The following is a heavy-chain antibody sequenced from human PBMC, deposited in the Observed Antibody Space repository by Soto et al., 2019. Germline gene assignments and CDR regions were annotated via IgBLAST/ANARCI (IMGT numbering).Heavy chain of an antibody. D-gene: IGHD4-4*01. J-gene: IGHJ4*02. V-gene: IGHV4-31*03. CDR1: GGSISSGGYY. CDR2: IYYSGST. Sequence: PSETLSLTCTVSGGSISSGGYYWSWIRQHPGKGLEWIGYIYYSGSTYYNPSLKSRVTISVDTSKNQFSLKLSRLRSDDTAVYYCARSDGNSARFDYWGQGTLVTVSS. CDR3: ARSDGNSARFDY.